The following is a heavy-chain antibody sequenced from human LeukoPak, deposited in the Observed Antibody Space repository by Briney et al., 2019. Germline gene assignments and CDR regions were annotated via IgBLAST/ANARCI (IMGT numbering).Heavy chain of an antibody. J-gene: IGHJ4*02. D-gene: IGHD3-10*01. CDR2: IYHSGYT. V-gene: IGHV4-39*01. Sequence: PSETLSLTCTVSGGSINSSSYYWGWIRQPPGEALEWIGSIYHSGYTYYNPSLKSRITISVDTSKSQFSLKLSSVTAADTAVYYCARSSMFRGVTVDYWGQGTLVTVHS. CDR1: GGSINSSSYY. CDR3: ARSSMFRGVTVDY.